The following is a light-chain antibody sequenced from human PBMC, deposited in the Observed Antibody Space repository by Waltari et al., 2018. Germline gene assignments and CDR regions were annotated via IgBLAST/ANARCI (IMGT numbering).Light chain of an antibody. V-gene: IGLV2-14*01. CDR3: SSYTSTNTLV. CDR1: SSDVGGYNF. Sequence: QSALTQPASVSGSPGQSITISYTGTSSDVGGYNFVSWYQQHPGKAPKFMIYEVSKPPSGVSNRFSGSKSGNTASLTISGLQAEDEADYYCSSYTSTNTLVFGGGTKLTVL. J-gene: IGLJ3*02. CDR2: EVS.